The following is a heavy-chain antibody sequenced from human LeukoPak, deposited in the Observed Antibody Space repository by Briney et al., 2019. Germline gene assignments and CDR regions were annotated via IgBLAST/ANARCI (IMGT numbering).Heavy chain of an antibody. Sequence: GGSLRLSCAASGFTFSSYWMSWVRQAPGKGLEWVANIKQDGSEKYYVDSVKGRFTISRDNAKNSLYLQMNSLRAEDTAVYYCARVLAYYGSGSYRYFDYWGQGTLVTVSS. D-gene: IGHD3-10*01. J-gene: IGHJ4*02. CDR3: ARVLAYYGSGSYRYFDY. V-gene: IGHV3-7*03. CDR1: GFTFSSYW. CDR2: IKQDGSEK.